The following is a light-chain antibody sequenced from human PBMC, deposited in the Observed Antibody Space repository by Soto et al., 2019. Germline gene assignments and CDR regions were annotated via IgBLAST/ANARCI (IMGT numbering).Light chain of an antibody. J-gene: IGKJ5*01. V-gene: IGKV1-39*01. CDR2: AAF. Sequence: DIQMTQSPSSLSATVGDRVTITCRASQSISSYLSWYQQKPGKAPKLLIYAAFSLQRGVPSRFSGSGSGTDFTLTFSSLQPEDFATYYCQQSYSTPSITFGQGTRLEIK. CDR1: QSISSY. CDR3: QQSYSTPSIT.